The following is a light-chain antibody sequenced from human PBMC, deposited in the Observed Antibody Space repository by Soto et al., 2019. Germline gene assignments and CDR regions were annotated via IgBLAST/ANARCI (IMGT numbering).Light chain of an antibody. CDR3: LQYNNWPHT. CDR2: GAS. CDR1: QSVASN. Sequence: EIVLTQSPATLSVSPGERATLSCRASQSVASNLAWYQQKSGQAPRLLIYGASARATGIPARFSGSGSGTELTLTISSLQSEDFAVYYCLQYNNWPHTFGQGTKLEFK. J-gene: IGKJ2*01. V-gene: IGKV3-15*01.